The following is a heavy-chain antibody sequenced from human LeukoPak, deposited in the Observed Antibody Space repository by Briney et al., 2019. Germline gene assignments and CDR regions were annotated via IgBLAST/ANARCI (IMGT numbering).Heavy chain of an antibody. CDR3: ARDEDWCDYYGAFDI. D-gene: IGHD3-3*01. Sequence: GGSLRLSCAASGFTFSIYWMHWVRQAPGRGLVWVSRINSDGSSTSYADSVKGRFTISRDNAKNTLYLQMNSLRAEDTAVYYCARDEDWCDYYGAFDIWGQGTLLTVSS. V-gene: IGHV3-74*01. CDR1: GFTFSIYW. CDR2: INSDGSST. J-gene: IGHJ3*02.